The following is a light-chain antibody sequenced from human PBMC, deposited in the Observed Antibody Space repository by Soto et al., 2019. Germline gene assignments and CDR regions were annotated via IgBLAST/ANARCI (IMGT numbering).Light chain of an antibody. CDR2: GAS. J-gene: IGKJ5*01. Sequence: IVLTQSPGTLSLSPGERATLSCRASQSVSSPYLAWYQQKPGQAPRLLIFGASSRPTGIPDRFSGSGSGTDFTLTISRLEPEDFAVYYCQQYDRAPITFGQGTRLEIK. V-gene: IGKV3-20*01. CDR1: QSVSSPY. CDR3: QQYDRAPIT.